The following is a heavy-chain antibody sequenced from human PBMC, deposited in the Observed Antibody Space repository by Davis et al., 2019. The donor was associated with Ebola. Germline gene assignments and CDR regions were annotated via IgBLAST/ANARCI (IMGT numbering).Heavy chain of an antibody. CDR1: GGSISSHY. D-gene: IGHD3-22*01. CDR3: ARDRHDTSGYGF. V-gene: IGHV4-4*07. J-gene: IGHJ4*02. CDR2: MYTSGST. Sequence: SETLSLTCTVSGGSISSHYWSWIRQPAGKGLEWIGHMYTSGSTNYNTSLKSRVTISADTSKNQFFLKLSSVTAADTAIYYCARDRHDTSGYGFWGQGTLVTVSS.